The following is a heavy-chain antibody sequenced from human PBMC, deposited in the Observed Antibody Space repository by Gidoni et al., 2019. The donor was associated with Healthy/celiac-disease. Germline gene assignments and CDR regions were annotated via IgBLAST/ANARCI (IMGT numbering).Heavy chain of an antibody. Sequence: PGGSLRLSCAASGFTFSSYWMHWVRQAPGKGLVWVSRINSDGSSTSYADSVKGRFTISRDNAKNTLYLQMNSLRAEDTAVYYCARGGGYCSGGSCEVHTNYYYGMDVWGQGTTVTVSS. D-gene: IGHD2-15*01. CDR3: ARGGGYCSGGSCEVHTNYYYGMDV. J-gene: IGHJ6*02. V-gene: IGHV3-74*01. CDR1: GFTFSSYW. CDR2: INSDGSST.